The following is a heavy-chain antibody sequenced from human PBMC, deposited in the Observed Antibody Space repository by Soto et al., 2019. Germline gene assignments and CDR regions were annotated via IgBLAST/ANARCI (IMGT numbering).Heavy chain of an antibody. V-gene: IGHV3-30*18. J-gene: IGHJ4*02. D-gene: IGHD6-19*01. CDR3: AKGGRQWLVTSDFNY. CDR2: VSHGGRNT. Sequence: PGGSLRLSCAASGFTFSDYAMHWVRQAPGKGLEWVAVVSHGGRNTHYADSVKGRFTISRDSSKNTVSLEMTSLRAEDTAVYYWAKGGRQWLVTSDFNYWGQGALVTVSS. CDR1: GFTFSDYA.